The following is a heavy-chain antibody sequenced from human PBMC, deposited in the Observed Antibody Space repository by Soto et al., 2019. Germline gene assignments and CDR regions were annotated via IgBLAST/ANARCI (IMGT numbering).Heavy chain of an antibody. CDR1: GGSFSGYF. V-gene: IGHV4-34*01. CDR2: IDHSGRT. CDR3: ARGTTG. J-gene: IGHJ4*02. D-gene: IGHD1-1*01. Sequence: QVQLQQWGAGLLKPSETLSLTCAVYGGSFSGYFWSWIRQTPGKGLEWIGEIDHSGRTKYTPSLKSRVSISVDTSKNQFSLRLTSVTAADTALYYCARGTTGWGQGTLVTVSS.